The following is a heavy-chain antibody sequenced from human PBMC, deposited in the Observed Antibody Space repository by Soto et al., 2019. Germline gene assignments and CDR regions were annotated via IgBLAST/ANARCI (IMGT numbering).Heavy chain of an antibody. CDR1: DGSFSGYY. CDR2: VNHSGST. D-gene: IGHD5-12*01. Sequence: PSETLSLTCTFYDGSFSGYYLSLIRQHPVKWLEFIGEVNHSGSTNYNPSLKSRVTISVDTSKNQFSLKLSSVTAADTAVYYCARGTNEIYSGYEVPVRSYYCYGMEVWGQGTTVTVSS. V-gene: IGHV4-34*01. J-gene: IGHJ6*02. CDR3: ARGTNEIYSGYEVPVRSYYCYGMEV.